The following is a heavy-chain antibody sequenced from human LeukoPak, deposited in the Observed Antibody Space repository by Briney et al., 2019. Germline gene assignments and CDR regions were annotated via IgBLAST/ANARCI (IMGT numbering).Heavy chain of an antibody. CDR3: ASRVMGAATTPFDY. V-gene: IGHV4-38-2*02. CDR1: GYSISSGYY. D-gene: IGHD1-26*01. Sequence: SETLSLTCTVSGYSISSGYYWGWIRQPPGKGLGWIGSIYHSGSTYYNPSLKSRVTISVDTSKNQFSLKLSSVTAADTAVYYCASRVMGAATTPFDYWGQGTLVTVSS. CDR2: IYHSGST. J-gene: IGHJ4*02.